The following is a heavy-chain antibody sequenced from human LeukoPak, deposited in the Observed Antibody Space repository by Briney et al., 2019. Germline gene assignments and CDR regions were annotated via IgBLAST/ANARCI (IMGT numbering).Heavy chain of an antibody. CDR2: ISGSGGST. J-gene: IGHJ3*02. CDR1: GFTFSSYA. CDR3: ARDMPGDVVVNAFDI. V-gene: IGHV3-23*01. Sequence: GGSLRLSCAASGFTFSSYAMSWVRQAPGKGLEWVSAISGSGGSTYYADSVKGRFTISRDNSKNTLYLQMNSLRAEDTAVYHCARDMPGDVVVNAFDIWGQGTMVTVSS. D-gene: IGHD3-22*01.